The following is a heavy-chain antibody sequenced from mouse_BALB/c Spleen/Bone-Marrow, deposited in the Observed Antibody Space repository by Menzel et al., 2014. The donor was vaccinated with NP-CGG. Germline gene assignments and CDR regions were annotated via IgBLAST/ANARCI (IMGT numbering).Heavy chain of an antibody. CDR1: GYTFSSYW. CDR3: AREDGLWYFDV. V-gene: IGHV1-9*01. CDR2: ILPGSGST. D-gene: IGHD1-1*01. Sequence: VKLQESGAELMKPGASVKISCKATGYTFSSYWIEWVKQRPGHGLEWIGEILPGSGSTNYNEKFKGKATFTADTSSNTAYMQLSSLTSEDSAVYYCAREDGLWYFDVWGAGTTVTASS. J-gene: IGHJ1*01.